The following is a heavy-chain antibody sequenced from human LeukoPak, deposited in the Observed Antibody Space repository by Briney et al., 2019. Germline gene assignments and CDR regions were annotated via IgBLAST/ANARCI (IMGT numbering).Heavy chain of an antibody. CDR3: ARLSLRGVSPGIQDYYYYMDV. V-gene: IGHV6-1*01. CDR2: TYYRSKWYN. Sequence: SQTLSLTCAISGDSVSSNSAAWNWIRQSPSRGLEWLGRTYYRSKWYNDYAVSVKSRITINPDTSKNQFSLQLNSVTPEDTAVYYCARLSLRGVSPGIQDYYYYMDVWGKGTTVTVSS. D-gene: IGHD1-1*01. J-gene: IGHJ6*03. CDR1: GDSVSSNSAA.